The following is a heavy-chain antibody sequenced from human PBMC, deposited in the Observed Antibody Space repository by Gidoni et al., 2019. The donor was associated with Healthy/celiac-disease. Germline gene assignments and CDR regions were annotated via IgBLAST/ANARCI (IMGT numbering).Heavy chain of an antibody. V-gene: IGHV4-30-4*01. Sequence: QVQLQESGPGLVKPSQTLSLTCTVSGGSISSGAYYWSWIRQPPGKGLEWIGYIYYSGSTYYNPSLKSRVTISVDTSKNQFSLKLSSVTAADTAVYYCAREGWRWLQEEYDAFDIWGQGTMVTVSS. J-gene: IGHJ3*02. D-gene: IGHD2-21*01. CDR3: AREGWRWLQEEYDAFDI. CDR2: IYYSGST. CDR1: GGSISSGAYY.